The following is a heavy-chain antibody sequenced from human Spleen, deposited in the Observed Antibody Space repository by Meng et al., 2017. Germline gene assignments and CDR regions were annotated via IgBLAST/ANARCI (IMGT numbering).Heavy chain of an antibody. V-gene: IGHV3-74*01. CDR1: GFTFSTYW. Sequence: GGSLRLSCAASGFTFSTYWMYWVRQAPGKGLVWVSRINSDGSSTRYADSVKGRFTISRDNAKNTMYLEMNSLRVEDTAVYYCASQSFGELFIDYWGQETLVTVSS. CDR3: ASQSFGELFIDY. CDR2: INSDGSST. D-gene: IGHD3-10*01. J-gene: IGHJ4*02.